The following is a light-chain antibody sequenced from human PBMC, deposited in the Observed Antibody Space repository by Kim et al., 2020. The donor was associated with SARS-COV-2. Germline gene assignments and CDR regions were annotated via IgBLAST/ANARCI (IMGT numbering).Light chain of an antibody. CDR2: DAS. V-gene: IGKV1-33*01. CDR3: QQYDYLPSVT. J-gene: IGKJ5*01. CDR1: QDIGNF. Sequence: SVGDRVTITCQASQDIGNFLNWYQQKPGQAPKLLIFDASNLETGVPSRFSGSGSATHFTLTINSLQPEDVATYYCQQYDYLPSVTFGQGTRLEIK.